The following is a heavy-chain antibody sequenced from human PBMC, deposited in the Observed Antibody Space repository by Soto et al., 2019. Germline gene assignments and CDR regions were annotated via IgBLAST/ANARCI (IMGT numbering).Heavy chain of an antibody. CDR1: GFSFSGFA. CDR3: AGDCSGDCSRSGDYYYGLDV. Sequence: QVQLVESGGGVVQPGRSLRLSCVGSGFSFSGFAMPWIRQAPGRGLEWVAVISRVGGNEFYGDSVKGRFTVSRNNYNSTVYLQMKSLRRDQTALYYCAGDCSGDCSRSGDYYYGLDVWGQGTTVTVSS. CDR2: ISRVGGNE. J-gene: IGHJ6*02. V-gene: IGHV3-30*04. D-gene: IGHD2-21*02.